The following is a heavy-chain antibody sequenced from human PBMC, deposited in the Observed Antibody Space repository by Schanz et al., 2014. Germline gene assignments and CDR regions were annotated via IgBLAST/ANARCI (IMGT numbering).Heavy chain of an antibody. CDR1: GFNFGSHG. J-gene: IGHJ4*02. V-gene: IGHV3-15*01. CDR2: IKSKTDGGTR. D-gene: IGHD3-10*01. Sequence: EVQLLESGGGLVQPGGSLRLSCAASGFNFGSHGMHWVRQAPGKGLQWVARIKSKTDGGTRDYAAPVKGRFTISTDDSKNTVYLQMNSLQTEDTAVYYCTADLWFGAVWGVWWGQGTLVTVSS. CDR3: TADLWFGAVWGVW.